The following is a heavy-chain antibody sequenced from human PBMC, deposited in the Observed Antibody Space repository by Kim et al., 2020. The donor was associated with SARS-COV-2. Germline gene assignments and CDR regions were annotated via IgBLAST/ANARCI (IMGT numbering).Heavy chain of an antibody. J-gene: IGHJ4*02. CDR3: ARGAPIVGATTLDY. CDR1: GGSIRRYY. D-gene: IGHD1-26*01. CDR2: IYDSGSTSSGSTSSGST. Sequence: SETLSLTCSVSGGSIRRYYWSWIRQTPEKGLEWIGYIYDSGSTSSGSTSSGSTNNNPSLKSRVTISVDTSKNQFSLRLTSVTAADTAVYYCARGAPIVGATTLDYWGQGTLVTVSS. V-gene: IGHV4-59*01.